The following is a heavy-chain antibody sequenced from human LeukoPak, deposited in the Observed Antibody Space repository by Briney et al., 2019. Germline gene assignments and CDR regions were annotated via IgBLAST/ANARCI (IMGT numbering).Heavy chain of an antibody. D-gene: IGHD3-22*01. J-gene: IGHJ4*02. CDR2: ISSSSSYI. CDR1: GFTFSSYS. Sequence: GESLRLSCAASGFTFSSYSMNWVRQAPGKGLEWVSSISSSSSYIYYADSVKGRFTISRDNAKNSLYLQMNSLRAEDTAVYYCARVLPVVYYDSSGSDHWGQGALVTVSS. CDR3: ARVLPVVYYDSSGSDH. V-gene: IGHV3-21*01.